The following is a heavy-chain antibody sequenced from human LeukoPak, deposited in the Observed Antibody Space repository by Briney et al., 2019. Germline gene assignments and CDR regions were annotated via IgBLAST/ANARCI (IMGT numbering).Heavy chain of an antibody. Sequence: GGSLRLSCAASGFTFSSYEMNWVRQAPGKGLEWVSSISSSSSYIYYADSVKGRFTISRDNAKNSLYLQMNSLRAEDTAVYYCARALSTYYYDSSGYYDAFDIWGQGTMVTVSS. CDR2: ISSSSSYI. J-gene: IGHJ3*02. CDR3: ARALSTYYYDSSGYYDAFDI. CDR1: GFTFSSYE. D-gene: IGHD3-22*01. V-gene: IGHV3-21*01.